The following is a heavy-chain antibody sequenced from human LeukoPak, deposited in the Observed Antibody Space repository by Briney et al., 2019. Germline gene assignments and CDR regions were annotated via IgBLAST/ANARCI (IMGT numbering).Heavy chain of an antibody. CDR2: ISSSGSTI. D-gene: IGHD6-13*01. V-gene: IGHV3-48*03. J-gene: IGHJ4*02. Sequence: GGSLRLSCAASGFTFSSYEMNWVRQAPGKGLEWVSYISSSGSTIYYAASVKGRFTISRDNSKNTLYLQMNSLRAEDTALYFCARGSHIGAAGILDNWGQGTLVTVSS. CDR1: GFTFSSYE. CDR3: ARGSHIGAAGILDN.